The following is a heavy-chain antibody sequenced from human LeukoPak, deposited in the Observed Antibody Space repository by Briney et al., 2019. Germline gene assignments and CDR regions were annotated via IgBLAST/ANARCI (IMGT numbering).Heavy chain of an antibody. J-gene: IGHJ4*02. CDR3: ARLRFDFWSGYTHPYFDY. CDR2: IYYSGTT. V-gene: IGHV4-39*01. CDR1: GGSNSSSSYS. Sequence: KPSETLSLTYTVSGGSNSSSSYSWGWIRQPPGKGLEWIGSIYYSGTTYYNPSLKSRVTISVDTSKIQFSLKLSSVAATDTAVYFCARLRFDFWSGYTHPYFDYWGQGTLVTVSS. D-gene: IGHD3-3*01.